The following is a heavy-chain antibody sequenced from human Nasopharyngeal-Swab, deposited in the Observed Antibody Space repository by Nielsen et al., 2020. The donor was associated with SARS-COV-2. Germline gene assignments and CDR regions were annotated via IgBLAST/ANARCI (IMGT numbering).Heavy chain of an antibody. Sequence: MRQPPGKGLEWVALIYGGGFVTHYVDSVKGRFTVSRDDSRGTLSLQMNSLRVDDTAVYYCASARGSFDYWGQGAVVTVSS. V-gene: IGHV3-23*03. CDR3: ASARGSFDY. CDR2: IYGGGFVT. J-gene: IGHJ4*02.